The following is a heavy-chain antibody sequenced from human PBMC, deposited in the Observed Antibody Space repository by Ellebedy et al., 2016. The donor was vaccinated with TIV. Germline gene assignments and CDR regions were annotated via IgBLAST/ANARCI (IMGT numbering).Heavy chain of an antibody. CDR1: RYTLTDYY. V-gene: IGHV1-2*02. J-gene: IGHJ4*02. CDR2: INPNSGAT. Sequence: ASVKVSXKASRYTLTDYYMHWVRQAPGQGLEWMGWINPNSGATNYAQKFQGRVTMTRDTTISTTYMELSSLRSDDTAVYYCARDHRYDYWGQGTLVTVSS. CDR3: ARDHRYDY. D-gene: IGHD3-9*01.